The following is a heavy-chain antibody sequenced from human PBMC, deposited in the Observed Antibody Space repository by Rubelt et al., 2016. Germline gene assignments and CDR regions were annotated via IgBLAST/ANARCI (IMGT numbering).Heavy chain of an antibody. Sequence: QLQLQESGPGLVKPSETLSLTCTVSGGSISSSSYYWGWIRQPPGKGLEWIGSIYYSGSTYYNPSLKSRVPISVDTSKNQLSLKLSSGNAADTAVYYCARGRMGFHYYYYGMDVWGQGTTVTVSS. CDR2: IYYSGST. V-gene: IGHV4-39*07. J-gene: IGHJ6*02. CDR1: GGSISSSSYY. CDR3: ARGRMGFHYYYYGMDV. D-gene: IGHD1-26*01.